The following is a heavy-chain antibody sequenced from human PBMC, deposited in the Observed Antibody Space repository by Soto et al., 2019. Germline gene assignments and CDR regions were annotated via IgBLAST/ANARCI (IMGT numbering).Heavy chain of an antibody. J-gene: IGHJ4*02. D-gene: IGHD3-9*01. Sequence: SETLSLTCAVYGGSFSGYYWSWIRQPPGKGLEWIGEINHSGSTNYNPSLKSRVTISVDTSKNQFSLKLSSVTAADTAVYYCARRSDILTGYYAFDYWGQGTLVTVSS. V-gene: IGHV4-34*01. CDR1: GGSFSGYY. CDR3: ARRSDILTGYYAFDY. CDR2: INHSGST.